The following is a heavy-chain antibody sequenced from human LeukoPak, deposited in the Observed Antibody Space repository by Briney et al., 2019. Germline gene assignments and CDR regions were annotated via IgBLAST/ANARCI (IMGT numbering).Heavy chain of an antibody. CDR3: AREFDD. CDR1: RFTFSTYW. CDR2: INSDGSST. V-gene: IGHV3-74*01. Sequence: PGESLTLSCAPSRFTFSTYWMHWVRQAPRKGLVWVSRINSDGSSTDYADSGKGRFTISRHNAKNTPYMQVNGQRAKPPAVYYWAREFDDWGQGTLVTVSA. J-gene: IGHJ4*02.